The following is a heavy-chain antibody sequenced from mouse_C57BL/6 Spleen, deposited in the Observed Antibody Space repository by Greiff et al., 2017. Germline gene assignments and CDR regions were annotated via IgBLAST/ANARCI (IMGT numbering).Heavy chain of an antibody. V-gene: IGHV1-50*01. D-gene: IGHD1-1*01. CDR2: IDPSDSYT. Sequence: VQLQQPGAELVKPGASVKLSCKASGYTFTSYWMQWVKQRPGQGLEWIGEIDPSDSYTNYNQKFKGKATLTVDTSSSTAYMQLSSLTSEDSAVYYCARSGINYYGSSPFDYWGQGTTLTVSS. J-gene: IGHJ2*01. CDR1: GYTFTSYW. CDR3: ARSGINYYGSSPFDY.